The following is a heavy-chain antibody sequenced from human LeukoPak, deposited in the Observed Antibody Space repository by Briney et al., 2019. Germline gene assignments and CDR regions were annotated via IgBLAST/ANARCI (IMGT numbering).Heavy chain of an antibody. D-gene: IGHD3-22*01. CDR3: AKVHRRDSSGYRPYYFDY. Sequence: GGSLRLSCAASGFTFNTYAMSWVRQAPGKGLEWVAVISYDGSNKYYADSVKGRFTISRDNSKNTLYLQMNSLRAEDTAVYYCAKVHRRDSSGYRPYYFDYWGQGTLVTVSS. J-gene: IGHJ4*02. V-gene: IGHV3-30*18. CDR2: ISYDGSNK. CDR1: GFTFNTYA.